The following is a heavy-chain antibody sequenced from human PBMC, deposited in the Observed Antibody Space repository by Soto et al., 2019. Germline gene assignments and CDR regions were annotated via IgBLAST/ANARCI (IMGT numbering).Heavy chain of an antibody. D-gene: IGHD3-10*01. Sequence: QVQLVQSGAELKKPGASVKVSCKASGYTFTGYYMHWVRQAPGQGLEWMGWINPNSGGTNYAQKFRGRVTMSRDTSISKAYMELSRLRSDDTAVYYCARGDTRPITMVRGVIRYWGQGTLVTVS. CDR3: ARGDTRPITMVRGVIRY. CDR2: INPNSGGT. J-gene: IGHJ4*02. CDR1: GYTFTGYY. V-gene: IGHV1-2*02.